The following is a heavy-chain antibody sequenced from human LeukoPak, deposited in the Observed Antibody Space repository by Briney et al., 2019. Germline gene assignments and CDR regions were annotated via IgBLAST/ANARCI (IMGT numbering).Heavy chain of an antibody. CDR3: ARVGGSYFTFDY. J-gene: IGHJ4*02. D-gene: IGHD1-26*01. CDR1: GFTFSSYA. CDR2: ISYDGSNK. Sequence: PGRSLRLSCAASGFTFSSYAMHWVRQAPSKGLEWVAVISYDGSNKYYADSVKGRFTISRDNSKNTLYLQMNSLRAEDTAVYYCARVGGSYFTFDYWGQGTLVTVSS. V-gene: IGHV3-30-3*01.